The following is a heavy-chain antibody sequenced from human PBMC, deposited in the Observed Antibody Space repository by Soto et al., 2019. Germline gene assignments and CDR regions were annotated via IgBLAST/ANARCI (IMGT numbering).Heavy chain of an antibody. CDR2: IRSKTSGGTS. V-gene: IGHV3-49*04. CDR3: TRDQPITP. CDR1: GFTFADYA. J-gene: IGHJ3*01. Sequence: GGSLRLSCTAAGFTFADYAMSWVRQAPGKGLEWVGFIRSKTSGGTSEYAASVKGRFTFSRDDSKSIAYLQMNSLKTEDTAVYYCTRDQPITPWGQGTMVTVSS. D-gene: IGHD3-10*01.